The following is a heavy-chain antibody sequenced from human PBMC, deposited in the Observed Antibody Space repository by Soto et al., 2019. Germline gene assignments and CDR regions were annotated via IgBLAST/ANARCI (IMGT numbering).Heavy chain of an antibody. J-gene: IGHJ6*02. CDR2: IYHSGST. V-gene: IGHV4-4*02. CDR1: GGSISSSNW. D-gene: IGHD3-22*01. CDR3: ARRTIVVVITTRAHYGMDV. Sequence: QVQLQESGPGLVKPSGTLSLTCAVSGGSISSSNWWSWVRQPPGKGLEWIGEIYHSGSTNYNPSLKSRVTILVDKSKNQFSLKLSSVTAADTAVYYRARRTIVVVITTRAHYGMDVWGQGTTVTVSS.